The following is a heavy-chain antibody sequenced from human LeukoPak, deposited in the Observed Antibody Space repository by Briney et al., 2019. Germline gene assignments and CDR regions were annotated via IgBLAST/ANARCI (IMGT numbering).Heavy chain of an antibody. Sequence: GGSLRLSCAASGFTFSRYWMSWVRQAPGKGLEWVAPINQDGSQKYYVDSVRGRFTISRDNAKNSLYVQMNSLRGEDTAVYYCARDDRDSSGYPALDYWGQGTLVTVSS. V-gene: IGHV3-7*05. CDR1: GFTFSRYW. J-gene: IGHJ4*02. D-gene: IGHD3-22*01. CDR3: ARDDRDSSGYPALDY. CDR2: INQDGSQK.